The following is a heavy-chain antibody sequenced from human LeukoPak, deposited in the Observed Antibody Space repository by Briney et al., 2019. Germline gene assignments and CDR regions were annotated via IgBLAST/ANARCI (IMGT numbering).Heavy chain of an antibody. CDR2: ISYDGSNK. Sequence: GGSLRLSCAASGFTVSSNYMSWVRQAPGKGLEWVAVISYDGSNKYYADSVKGRFTISRDNSKNTLYLQMNSLRAEDTAVYYCAKDRLRGVIPYYFDYWGQGTLVTVSS. CDR3: AKDRLRGVIPYYFDY. J-gene: IGHJ4*02. CDR1: GFTVSSNY. D-gene: IGHD3-10*01. V-gene: IGHV3-30*18.